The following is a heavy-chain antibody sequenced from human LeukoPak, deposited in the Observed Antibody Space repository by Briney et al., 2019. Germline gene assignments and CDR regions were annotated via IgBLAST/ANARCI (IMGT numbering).Heavy chain of an antibody. CDR2: IIPIFGTA. D-gene: IGHD2-8*01. J-gene: IGHJ3*02. V-gene: IGHV1-69*01. CDR1: GGTLSSYA. CDR3: ARDGVNAFDI. Sequence: GSSVKVSCKASGGTLSSYAISWVRQAPGQGLEWMGGIIPIFGTANYAQKFQGRVTITADESTSTAYMELSSLRSEDTAVYYCARDGVNAFDIWGQGTMVTVSS.